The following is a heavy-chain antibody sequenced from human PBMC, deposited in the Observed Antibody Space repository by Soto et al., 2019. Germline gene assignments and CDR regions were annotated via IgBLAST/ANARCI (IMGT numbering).Heavy chain of an antibody. Sequence: AAVKVGCESSGYWFTSYDMHWVRQAPGQRLEWMGWINAGNGNTKYSQKCQGRVTITRDTYARPAYMELSRLRSDDTAVYYCARGRTPIDYWGQGHMVTVSS. CDR2: INAGNGNT. V-gene: IGHV1-3*01. CDR1: GYWFTSYD. J-gene: IGHJ4*02. CDR3: ARGRTPIDY.